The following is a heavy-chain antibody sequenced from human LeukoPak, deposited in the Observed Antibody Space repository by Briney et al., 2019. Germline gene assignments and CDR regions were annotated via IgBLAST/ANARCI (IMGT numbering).Heavy chain of an antibody. D-gene: IGHD5-24*01. CDR2: IYYSGST. J-gene: IGHJ5*02. Sequence: PSETLSLTCTVSGGSISSSGYYWGWIRQPPGKGLEWIGSIYYSGSTYYNPSLKSRVTISVDSSKNQFSLRLSSVTAADTAVYYCARESLTWLQSRTSWFDPWGQGTLVTVSS. V-gene: IGHV4-39*07. CDR1: GGSISSSGYY. CDR3: ARESLTWLQSRTSWFDP.